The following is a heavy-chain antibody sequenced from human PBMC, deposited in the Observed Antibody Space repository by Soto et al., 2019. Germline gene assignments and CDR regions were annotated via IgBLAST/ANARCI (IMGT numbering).Heavy chain of an antibody. J-gene: IGHJ4*02. D-gene: IGHD6-6*01. Sequence: EVQLVESGGGLVQPGGSLRLSCAASGFTFSSYWMSWVRQAPGKGLEWVANIKQDGSEKYYLDSVKGRFTISRDNAKNSLYLQMNSLRAEDTAVYYCARDHRAARPTGVWGWGQGTLVTVSS. CDR2: IKQDGSEK. V-gene: IGHV3-7*03. CDR1: GFTFSSYW. CDR3: ARDHRAARPTGVWG.